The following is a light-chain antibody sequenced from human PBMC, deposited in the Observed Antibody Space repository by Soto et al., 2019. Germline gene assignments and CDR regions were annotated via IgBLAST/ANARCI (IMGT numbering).Light chain of an antibody. V-gene: IGKV3-11*01. J-gene: IGKJ5*01. CDR1: QSVSSY. Sequence: EIVLTQSPATLSLSPGERATLSCRASQSVSSYLAWYQQKPGQAPRLLIYDASNRATGIPARFSGSGSGTDFTLTISSLEPEDFAFYYCQHRSNWPPPITFGQGTRLEIK. CDR2: DAS. CDR3: QHRSNWPPPIT.